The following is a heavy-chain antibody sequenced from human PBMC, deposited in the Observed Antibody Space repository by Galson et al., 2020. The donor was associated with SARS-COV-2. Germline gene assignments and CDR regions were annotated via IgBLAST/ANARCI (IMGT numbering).Heavy chain of an antibody. Sequence: ALETLSLTCSVSGGSISSFFWSWVRQPPGKGLEWVGYMYHGGNTRYNPSLKSRATISVDTSKNQFSLKLSSVTAADTAVYYCARVVCAGDCYPFDRWGQGILVTVSS. V-gene: IGHV4-59*01. CDR3: ARVVCAGDCYPFDR. D-gene: IGHD2-21*02. J-gene: IGHJ5*02. CDR2: MYHGGNT. CDR1: GGSISSFF.